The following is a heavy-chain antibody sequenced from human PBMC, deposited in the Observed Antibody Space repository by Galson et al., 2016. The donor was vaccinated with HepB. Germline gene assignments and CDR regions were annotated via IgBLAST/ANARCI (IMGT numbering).Heavy chain of an antibody. D-gene: IGHD2/OR15-2a*01. J-gene: IGHJ4*02. Sequence: SLRLSCAASGFTFDNYAMHWVRQAPGKGLEWVSSISWNSDDLGYTDSVKGRFTISRDNARNSLYLQMNSLRPGDTAFYYCVRVMHGPGNLFSMFEYWGQGILVTVSS. V-gene: IGHV3-9*01. CDR3: VRVMHGPGNLFSMFEY. CDR2: ISWNSDDL. CDR1: GFTFDNYA.